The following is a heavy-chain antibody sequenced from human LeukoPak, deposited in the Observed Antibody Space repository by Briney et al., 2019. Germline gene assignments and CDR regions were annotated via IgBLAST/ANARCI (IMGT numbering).Heavy chain of an antibody. J-gene: IGHJ3*02. CDR2: SSASSSDV. V-gene: IGHV3-48*01. Sequence: PGGSLRLSCAASGLAFSSSAMNWVRQTPGKGLEWLSYSSASSSDVYYADSVKGRFTISRDNAKSSLYLQMNGLTAEDTAIYFCARGRDHAFDIWGQGTRVTVSS. CDR3: ARGRDHAFDI. CDR1: GLAFSSSA.